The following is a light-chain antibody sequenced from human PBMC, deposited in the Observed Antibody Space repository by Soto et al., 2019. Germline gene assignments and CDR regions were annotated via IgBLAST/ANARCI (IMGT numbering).Light chain of an antibody. CDR1: QGIKSW. J-gene: IGKJ4*01. CDR3: QQVNSFPRT. CDR2: AAS. V-gene: IGKV1-12*01. Sequence: DIQMTQSPSFVSASVGDRVTITCRASQGIKSWLAWYQHKPGKAPKVLIFAASSLQSGVPSRFSGSGSGTDFTLTISNLQTEDFATYFCQQVNSFPRTFGGGTKVDIK.